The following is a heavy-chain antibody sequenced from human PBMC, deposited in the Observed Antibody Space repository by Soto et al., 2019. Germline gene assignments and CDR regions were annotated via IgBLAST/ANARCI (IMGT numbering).Heavy chain of an antibody. V-gene: IGHV4-30-4*01. CDR3: ARGGITIFGVVIAPPYYYYGMDV. CDR2: IYYSGST. CDR1: GGSISSGDYY. Sequence: PSETLSLTCTVSGGSISSGDYYWSWIRQPPGKGLEWIGYIYYSGSTYYNPSLKSRVTISVDTSKNQFSLKLSSVTAADTAVYYCARGGITIFGVVIAPPYYYYGMDVWGQGTTVTVSS. D-gene: IGHD3-3*01. J-gene: IGHJ6*02.